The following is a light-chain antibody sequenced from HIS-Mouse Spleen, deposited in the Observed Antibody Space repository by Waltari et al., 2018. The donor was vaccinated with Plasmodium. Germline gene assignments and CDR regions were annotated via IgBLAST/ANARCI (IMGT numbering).Light chain of an antibody. CDR1: QSVSST. CDR2: GAS. J-gene: IGKJ1*01. V-gene: IGKV3-15*01. CDR3: QQYNNWPAWT. Sequence: EIVMTQSPATLSVSPGERATLSCRASQSVSSTLAWYQQKTGQAPRLLIYGASTWATGIPARFSGSGSGIEFTLTISSLQSEDFAVYYCQQYNNWPAWTFGQGTKVEIK.